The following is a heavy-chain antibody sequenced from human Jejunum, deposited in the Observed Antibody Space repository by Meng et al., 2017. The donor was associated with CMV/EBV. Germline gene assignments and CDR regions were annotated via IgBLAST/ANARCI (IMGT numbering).Heavy chain of an antibody. J-gene: IGHJ4*02. CDR2: IKGSGDKT. CDR3: ANPNYYDSNGAY. CDR1: GFAFSSYA. Sequence: CAGSGFAFSSYAMSWVRQAPGKGLEWVSSIKGSGDKTYYADSVKGRFTISRDNSKTTLYLQMNSLRADDTAVYYCANPNYYDSNGAYWGQGTLVTVSS. D-gene: IGHD3-22*01. V-gene: IGHV3-23*01.